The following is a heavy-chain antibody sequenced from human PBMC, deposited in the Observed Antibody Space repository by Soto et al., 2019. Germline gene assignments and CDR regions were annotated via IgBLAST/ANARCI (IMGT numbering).Heavy chain of an antibody. J-gene: IGHJ5*02. CDR3: ERGSSIVRGAPSWFDP. Sequence: SVKVSCKASGGTFSRYTINWVRQAPGQGLEWMGRIIPIAAIANYTRKFQGRVTITVDKSSTTAYMELSSLRSDDTAVYYCERGSSIVRGAPSWFDPWGQGTLVTVSA. V-gene: IGHV1-69*02. CDR1: GGTFSRYT. CDR2: IIPIAAIA. D-gene: IGHD3-10*01.